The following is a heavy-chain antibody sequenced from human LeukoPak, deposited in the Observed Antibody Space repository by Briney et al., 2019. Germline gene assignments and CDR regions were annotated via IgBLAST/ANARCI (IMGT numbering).Heavy chain of an antibody. CDR2: IGPSGASI. CDR3: ARETILAVAGDF. CDR1: GFTFSNYE. Sequence: PGGSLRLSCAGSGFTFSNYEMNWVRQAPGKGLEWVSFIGPSGASISYADSVRGRFTTSRDNAKNSLYLQMNSLRADDTAVYYCARETILAVAGDFWGQGTLVTVSS. V-gene: IGHV3-48*03. J-gene: IGHJ4*02. D-gene: IGHD6-19*01.